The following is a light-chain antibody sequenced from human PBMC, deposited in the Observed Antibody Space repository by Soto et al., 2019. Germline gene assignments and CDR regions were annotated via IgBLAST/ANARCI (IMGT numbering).Light chain of an antibody. Sequence: QSALTQPPSVSGSPGQSVTISCTGTSSDIGGYNYVSWYQQLPGKVPKLMIYDVSKRPSGVPDRFSGSNSGNTASLTISGLQAEDEADYYCCSYAGTTHVFGTGTKVTVL. CDR2: DVS. J-gene: IGLJ1*01. CDR1: SSDIGGYNY. V-gene: IGLV2-11*01. CDR3: CSYAGTTHV.